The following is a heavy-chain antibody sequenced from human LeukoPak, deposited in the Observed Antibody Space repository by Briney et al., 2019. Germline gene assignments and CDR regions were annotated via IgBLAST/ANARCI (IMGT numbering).Heavy chain of an antibody. CDR1: GGTFSSYA. J-gene: IGHJ4*02. CDR2: IIPIFGTA. Sequence: RASVKVSCKASGGTFSSYAISWVRQAPGQGLEWMGGIIPIFGTANYAQKFQGRVTITADKSTSTAYMELSSLRSEDTAVYYCARARDYVWGSYPILVEWGQGTLVTVSS. D-gene: IGHD3-16*02. V-gene: IGHV1-69*06. CDR3: ARARDYVWGSYPILVE.